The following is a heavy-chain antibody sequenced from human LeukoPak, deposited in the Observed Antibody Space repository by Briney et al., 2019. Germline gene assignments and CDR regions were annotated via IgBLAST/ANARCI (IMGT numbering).Heavy chain of an antibody. CDR1: GFTFSTYS. V-gene: IGHV3-21*05. CDR3: ARNNYGVDGIDC. CDR2: ISRSASSI. D-gene: IGHD4-17*01. Sequence: GGSLTLSCASSGFTFSTYSMSWVRQAPGRGLEWVSYISRSASSIYHADLVKGRFTTSSDNAKDSLYLQINSLRAESKDIYFCARNNYGVDGIDCWGQGTLVTV. J-gene: IGHJ4*02.